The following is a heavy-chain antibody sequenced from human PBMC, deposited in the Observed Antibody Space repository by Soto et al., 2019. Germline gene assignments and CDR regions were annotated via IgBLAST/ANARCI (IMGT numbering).Heavy chain of an antibody. Sequence: GGSLRLSCAASGFTFSNYAMHWVRQAPGKGLEWVAFISYDGSDKFYADSVKGRFTISRDNSKNTLSLQMNSLTTEDTAVYYCAREGGTAFDIWGQGTMVTVSS. D-gene: IGHD6-13*01. CDR3: AREGGTAFDI. CDR2: ISYDGSDK. V-gene: IGHV3-30-3*01. J-gene: IGHJ3*02. CDR1: GFTFSNYA.